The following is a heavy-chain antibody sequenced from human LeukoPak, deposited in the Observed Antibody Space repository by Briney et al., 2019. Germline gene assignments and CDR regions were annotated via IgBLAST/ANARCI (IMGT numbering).Heavy chain of an antibody. CDR1: GFTVSTDY. J-gene: IGHJ4*02. CDR3: ARTPSGSGNFFDY. CDR2: LYSAGTT. D-gene: IGHD3-10*01. V-gene: IGHV3-66*01. Sequence: PGGSVRLSCAVSGFTVSTDYMSWVRQAPGKGLEWVSILYSAGTTYYADSVKGRFTISRDNSRNILYLQMSSLRAEDTAIYYCARTPSGSGNFFDYWGQGAPVTVSS.